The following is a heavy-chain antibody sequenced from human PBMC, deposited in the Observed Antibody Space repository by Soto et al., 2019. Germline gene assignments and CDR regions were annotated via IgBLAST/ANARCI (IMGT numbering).Heavy chain of an antibody. CDR1: GYIVSNNY. J-gene: IGHJ5*02. CDR2: LYSGGTT. V-gene: IGHV3-53*01. D-gene: IGHD2-15*01. CDR3: VRDRGGGYWLEP. Sequence: PGGSLRLSCEASGYIVSNNYLSWVRQAPGKGLEWVSILYSGGTTYYADSVKGRFTFSRDNSENTVFLQMNNLRVEDTAVYYCVRDRGGGYWLEPWGQGTRFTVS.